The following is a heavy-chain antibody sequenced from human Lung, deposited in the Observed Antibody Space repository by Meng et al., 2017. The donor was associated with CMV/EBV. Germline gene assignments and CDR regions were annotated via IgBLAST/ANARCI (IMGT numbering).Heavy chain of an antibody. D-gene: IGHD7-27*01. V-gene: IGHV3-23*01. CDR1: GFLFSSHA. CDR2: ISASGGST. J-gene: IGHJ4*02. Sequence: GGSXRLXCAASGFLFSSHAMSWVRQAPGKGLEWVSAISASGGSTYYADSVKGRFTISRDNSKNTLYLQMNSLRAEDTAVYYCANQKITGGTLDSWGQGTLVTVSS. CDR3: ANQKITGGTLDS.